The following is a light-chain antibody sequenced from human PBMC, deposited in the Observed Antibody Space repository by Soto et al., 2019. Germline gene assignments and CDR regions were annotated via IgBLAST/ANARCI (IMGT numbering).Light chain of an antibody. CDR3: QQYNSYSWT. Sequence: DSQMTQYPSTLSASVGDRVNINCLASQSISSWLAWYQQKPGKAPKLLIYKASSLQSGVPSRFSGSGSGTEFTLTISSLQPDDFATYYCQQYNSYSWTFGQGTKVDIK. CDR2: KAS. V-gene: IGKV1-5*03. J-gene: IGKJ1*01. CDR1: QSISSW.